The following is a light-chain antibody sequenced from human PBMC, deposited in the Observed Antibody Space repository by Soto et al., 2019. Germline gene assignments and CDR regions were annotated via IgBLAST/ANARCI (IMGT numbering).Light chain of an antibody. Sequence: QSVLTQPASVSGSPGQSITISCPGTSSDVGGYNYVSWYQQHPGKAPKLMIYDVSNRPSGVSNRFSGSKSGNTASLTISGLQAEDEADYYCSSNTSSSTLVFGGGTKVTVL. CDR1: SSDVGGYNY. CDR2: DVS. V-gene: IGLV2-14*01. J-gene: IGLJ2*01. CDR3: SSNTSSSTLV.